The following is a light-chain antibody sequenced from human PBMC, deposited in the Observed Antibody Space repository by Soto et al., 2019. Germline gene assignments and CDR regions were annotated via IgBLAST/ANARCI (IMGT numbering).Light chain of an antibody. CDR3: QSYDSSLSGWV. CDR1: SSNIGAGYD. J-gene: IGLJ3*02. CDR2: GNS. Sequence: QSVLTQPPSVSGAPGQRVTISCTGSSSNIGAGYDVHWYQQLPGTAPKLLIYGNSNRPSGVPDRFSCSKSGTSASLAITGLRAEDEADYYYQSYDSSLSGWVFGGGTKLTVL. V-gene: IGLV1-40*01.